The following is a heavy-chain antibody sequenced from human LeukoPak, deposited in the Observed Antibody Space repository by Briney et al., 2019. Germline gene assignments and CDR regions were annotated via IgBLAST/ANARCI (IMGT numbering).Heavy chain of an antibody. CDR2: IYPGDSDT. D-gene: IGHD3-10*01. V-gene: IGHV5-51*01. J-gene: IGHJ4*02. CDR3: ARTYYYGSGSYYNPGH. Sequence: GESLKISCKGSGYSFSTYWIGWVRQVPGKGLEWMGIIYPGDSDTRYSPSFQGQVTISADKSISTAYLQLSSLKASDTAMYYCARTYYYGSGSYYNPGHWGQGTLVTVSS. CDR1: GYSFSTYW.